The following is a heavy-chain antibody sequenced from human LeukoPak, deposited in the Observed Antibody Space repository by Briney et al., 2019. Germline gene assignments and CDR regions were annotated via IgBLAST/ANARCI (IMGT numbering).Heavy chain of an antibody. D-gene: IGHD6-19*01. J-gene: IGHJ6*03. Sequence: SETLSLTCTVSGGSISRYYWSWIRQPAGKGLEWIGRIYTSGSTNYNPSLKSRVTMSVDTSKNQFSLKLSSVTAADTAVYYCARGAHSSGWVGYYYYYMDVWGKGTTVTISS. CDR2: IYTSGST. V-gene: IGHV4-4*07. CDR3: ARGAHSSGWVGYYYYYMDV. CDR1: GGSISRYY.